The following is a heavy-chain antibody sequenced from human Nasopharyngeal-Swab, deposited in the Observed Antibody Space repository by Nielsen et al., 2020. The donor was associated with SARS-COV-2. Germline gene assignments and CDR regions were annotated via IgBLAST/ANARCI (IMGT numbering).Heavy chain of an antibody. D-gene: IGHD3-10*01. CDR2: FDPEDGER. Sequence: ASVKVSCKVSGYTLTESSMHWVRQAPGKGLEWMGGFDPEDGERFSVQRFQGRVTMTEDTSTDTAYMELSSLRSEDTAVYYCATQKLWSSGFDIWGQGTMVTVSS. J-gene: IGHJ3*02. CDR3: ATQKLWSSGFDI. V-gene: IGHV1-24*01. CDR1: GYTLTESS.